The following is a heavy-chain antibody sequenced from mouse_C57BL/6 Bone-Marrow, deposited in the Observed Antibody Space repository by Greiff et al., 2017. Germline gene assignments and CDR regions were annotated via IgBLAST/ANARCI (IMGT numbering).Heavy chain of an antibody. J-gene: IGHJ2*01. CDR2: IDPANGNT. CDR1: GYNFKNTC. V-gene: IGHV14-3*01. D-gene: IGHD2-12*01. Sequence: EVQLQQSVAELVRPGASVKLSCKASGYNFKNTCMHWVKQRPEQGLEWIGRIDPANGNTNYAPKFKGKATITADTSSNTAYLQLSSLTSDDTAIYYCARRDYTHCDYWGQGTTLTVSS. CDR3: ARRDYTHCDY.